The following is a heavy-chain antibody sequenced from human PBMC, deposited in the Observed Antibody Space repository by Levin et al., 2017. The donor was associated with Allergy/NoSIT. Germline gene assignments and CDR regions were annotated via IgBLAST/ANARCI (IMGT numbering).Heavy chain of an antibody. V-gene: IGHV4-30-4*01. CDR3: ARDGGRGIVVVPAASTDAFDI. D-gene: IGHD2-2*01. CDR1: GGSISSGDYY. J-gene: IGHJ3*02. CDR2: IYYSGST. Sequence: SETLSLTCTVSGGSISSGDYYWSWIRQPPGKGLEWIGYIYYSGSTYYNPSLKSRVTISVDTSKNQFSLKLSSVTAADTAVYYCARDGGRGIVVVPAASTDAFDIWGQGTMVTVSS.